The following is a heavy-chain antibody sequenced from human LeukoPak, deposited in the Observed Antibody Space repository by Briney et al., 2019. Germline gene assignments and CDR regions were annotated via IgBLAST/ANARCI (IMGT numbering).Heavy chain of an antibody. D-gene: IGHD3-3*01. J-gene: IGHJ4*02. CDR3: AKDGRQVRYYDFWSGYSAY. CDR1: GFTLSSYA. V-gene: IGHV3-23*01. CDR2: TSGIGGRT. Sequence: GGSLRLSCAASGFTLSSYAMSWVRPAPGKGLEWVSATSGIGGRTYYADSVKGRFTISRDNSKNTLYLQMNSLRAEDTAVYYCAKDGRQVRYYDFWSGYSAYWGQGTLVTVSS.